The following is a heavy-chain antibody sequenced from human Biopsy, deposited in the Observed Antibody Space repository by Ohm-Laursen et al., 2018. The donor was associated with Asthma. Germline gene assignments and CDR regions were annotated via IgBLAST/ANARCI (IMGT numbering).Heavy chain of an antibody. Sequence: RSLRLSCTASGFTFDDYAMHWVRQAPGKGLEWVSGISWNSGSIGYADSVKGRFTISRDNAKNSLYLQMNSLRAEDTALYYCAKGEGELLEANFDYWGQGTLVTVSP. D-gene: IGHD1-26*01. CDR1: GFTFDDYA. CDR2: ISWNSGSI. CDR3: AKGEGELLEANFDY. J-gene: IGHJ4*02. V-gene: IGHV3-9*01.